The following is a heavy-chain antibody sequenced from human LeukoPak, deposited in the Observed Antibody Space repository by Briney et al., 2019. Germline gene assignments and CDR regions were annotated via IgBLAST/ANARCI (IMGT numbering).Heavy chain of an antibody. CDR1: GFTFRLYS. D-gene: IGHD1-26*01. J-gene: IGHJ4*02. CDR3: ARGGSDYDY. V-gene: IGHV3-48*01. CDR2: IRSSDGAI. Sequence: GGSLRLSCAASGFTFRLYSMNWVRPAPGKGLEWVSYIRSSDGAIAYADSVKGRFTISRDDAKNSLYLQMNSLRAEDTAVYYCARGGSDYDYWGQGTLVTVSS.